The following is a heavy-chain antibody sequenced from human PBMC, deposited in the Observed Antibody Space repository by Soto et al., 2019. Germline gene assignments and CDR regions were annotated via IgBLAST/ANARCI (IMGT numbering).Heavy chain of an antibody. J-gene: IGHJ3*02. Sequence: QVQLVQSGAEVKKPGSSVKVSCKASGGTFSSYAISWVRQAPGQGLEWMGGIIPIFGTANYAQKFQGRVTMTRDTSTSTVYMELSSLRSEDTAVYYCARSYGGSPHDAFDIWGQGTMVTVSS. CDR2: IIPIFGTA. CDR3: ARSYGGSPHDAFDI. CDR1: GGTFSSYA. V-gene: IGHV1-69*05. D-gene: IGHD2-15*01.